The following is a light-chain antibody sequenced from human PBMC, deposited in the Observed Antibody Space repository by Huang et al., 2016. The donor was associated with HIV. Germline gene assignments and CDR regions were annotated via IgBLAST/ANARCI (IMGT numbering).Light chain of an antibody. Sequence: DIVMTQSPLSLPVTPGESVSISCRSSQSLLHSYGYNYLDWYGQKPGQSPQLLIYLGSNRASGVPDRFSGSGSGTDFTLKISRVEAEDVGVYFCMRALQTPITFGQGTRLEIK. CDR3: MRALQTPIT. CDR2: LGS. J-gene: IGKJ5*01. CDR1: QSLLHSYGYNY. V-gene: IGKV2-28*01.